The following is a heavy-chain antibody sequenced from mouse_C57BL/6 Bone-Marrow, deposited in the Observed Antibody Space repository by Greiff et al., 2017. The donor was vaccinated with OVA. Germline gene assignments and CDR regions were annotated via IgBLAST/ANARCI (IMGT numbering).Heavy chain of an antibody. J-gene: IGHJ2*01. D-gene: IGHD1-2*01. V-gene: IGHV1-76*01. Sequence: QVQLKQSGAEVVRPGASVKLSCKASGYTFTDHYINWVKQRPGQGLEWIARIYPGSGNTYYNEKFKGKATLTAEKSSNTAYMQLSSLTSKDSAVYFCARDEGYYFEYWGQGTTLTVSS. CDR1: GYTFTDHY. CDR3: ARDEGYYFEY. CDR2: IYPGSGNT.